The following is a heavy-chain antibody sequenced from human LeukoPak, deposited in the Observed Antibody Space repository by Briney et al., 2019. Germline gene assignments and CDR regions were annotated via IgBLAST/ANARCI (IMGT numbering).Heavy chain of an antibody. V-gene: IGHV3-23*01. CDR1: GFTFSTYI. CDR2: IVGSNGKT. CDR3: AKDYWPDGYNGLDY. J-gene: IGHJ4*02. Sequence: GGSLRLSCAASGFTFSTYIMHWFRQAPGKGLDWVSGIVGSNGKTYYADSVKGRFIISRDNSKNTLYLQMNSLRAEDTAIYFCAKDYWPDGYNGLDYWGQGTQVTVSS. D-gene: IGHD5-24*01.